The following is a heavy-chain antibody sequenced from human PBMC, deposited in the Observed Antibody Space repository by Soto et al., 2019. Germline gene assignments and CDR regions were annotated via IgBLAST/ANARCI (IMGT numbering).Heavy chain of an antibody. Sequence: DVQLVESGGGLVQPGGSLRLSCAASGFTFSNSWMHWVRQVSGKGLEWVSRINADGTSTSYADSVKGRFTISRDNAKNTLYLHVNSLRAEDTAVYYCVKVLARGVGVPRFYFDSWGQAALVTVSS. J-gene: IGHJ4*02. CDR1: GFTFSNSW. D-gene: IGHD2-2*01. CDR2: INADGTST. V-gene: IGHV3-74*01. CDR3: VKVLARGVGVPRFYFDS.